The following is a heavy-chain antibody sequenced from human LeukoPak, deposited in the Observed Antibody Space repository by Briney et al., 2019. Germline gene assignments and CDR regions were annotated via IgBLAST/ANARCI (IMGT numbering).Heavy chain of an antibody. Sequence: SETLSLTCTVSGGSISSGSYYWSWIRQPAGKGLEWIGRIYTSGSTNYNPSLKSRVTISVDTSKNQFSLKLTSVTAADTAVYYCARPLRGYSYGYYYWGQGTLVTVSS. CDR3: ARPLRGYSYGYYY. CDR2: IYTSGST. D-gene: IGHD5-18*01. CDR1: GGSISSGSYY. J-gene: IGHJ4*02. V-gene: IGHV4-61*02.